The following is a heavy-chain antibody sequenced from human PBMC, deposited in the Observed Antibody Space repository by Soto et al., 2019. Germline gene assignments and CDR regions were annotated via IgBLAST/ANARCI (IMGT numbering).Heavy chain of an antibody. CDR2: IHYSGST. CDR3: ATCRAPAAISDY. J-gene: IGHJ4*02. V-gene: IGHV4-39*01. Sequence: QLQLQESGPGLVKPSETLSLTCTVSGGSISSSSYYWGWIRQPPGKGLEWIGSIHYSGSTYYNPSLRSRVTLSVYTSKNQFSLKLTPVTAADTAVYYCATCRAPAAISDYWGQGTLVTVSS. CDR1: GGSISSSSYY. D-gene: IGHD2-2*01.